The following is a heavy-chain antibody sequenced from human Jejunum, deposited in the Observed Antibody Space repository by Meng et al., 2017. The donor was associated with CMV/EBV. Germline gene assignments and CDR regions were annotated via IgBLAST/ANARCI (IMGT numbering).Heavy chain of an antibody. CDR3: TRELRREQRWLRALAY. J-gene: IGHJ4*02. Sequence: FTISSRCMSGVRQAPGKGLEWVANIKEDGSERYYVDSVKGRFTISRDDSESIAYLQMNSLKTEDTAIYYCTRELRREQRWLRALAYWGRGTLVTVSS. D-gene: IGHD5-18*01. CDR1: FTISSRC. CDR2: IKEDGSER. V-gene: IGHV3-7*03.